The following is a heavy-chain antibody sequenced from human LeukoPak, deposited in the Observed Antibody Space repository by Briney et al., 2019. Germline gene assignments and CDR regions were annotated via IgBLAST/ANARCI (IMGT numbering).Heavy chain of an antibody. CDR3: VKDPGRDGYNFAFDI. J-gene: IGHJ3*02. D-gene: IGHD5-24*01. CDR2: ISSNRGST. V-gene: IGHV3-64D*09. CDR1: GFTFSSYA. Sequence: GGSLRLSCSASGFTFSSYAMHWVRQAPGKGLEHVSAISSNRGSTYYADSVKGRFTISRDNSKNTLYLQMSSLRAEDTAVYYCVKDPGRDGYNFAFDIWGQGTMVTVSS.